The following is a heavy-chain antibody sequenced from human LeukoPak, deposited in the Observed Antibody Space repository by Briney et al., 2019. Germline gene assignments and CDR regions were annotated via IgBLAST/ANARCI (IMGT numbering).Heavy chain of an antibody. V-gene: IGHV3-23*01. D-gene: IGHD2-2*02. CDR2: ISGSGGST. CDR1: GFTFSSYA. Sequence: LAGGSLRLFCAASGFTFSSYAMSWVRQAPGEGLEWVSAISGSGGSTYYADSVKGRFTIYRENSKNTLYLQMNSLRAEDTAVYYCAKFFRYCSSTSCHKYFDYWGQGTLVTVSS. J-gene: IGHJ4*02. CDR3: AKFFRYCSSTSCHKYFDY.